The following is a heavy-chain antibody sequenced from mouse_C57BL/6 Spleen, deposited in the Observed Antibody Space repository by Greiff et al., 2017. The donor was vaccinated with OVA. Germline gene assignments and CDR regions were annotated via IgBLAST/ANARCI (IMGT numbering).Heavy chain of an antibody. V-gene: IGHV1-82*01. CDR1: GYAFSSSW. CDR2: IYPGDGDT. J-gene: IGHJ3*01. CDR3: ARYGNFAY. D-gene: IGHD2-1*01. Sequence: VKLMESGPELVKPGASVKISCKASGYAFSSSWMNWVKQRPGKGLEWIGRIYPGDGDTNYNGKFKGKATLTADKSSSTAYMQLSSLTSGDSAVYFCARYGNFAYWGQGTLVTVSA.